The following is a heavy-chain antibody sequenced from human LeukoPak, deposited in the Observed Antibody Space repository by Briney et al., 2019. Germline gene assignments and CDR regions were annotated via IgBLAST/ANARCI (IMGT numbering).Heavy chain of an antibody. CDR3: ARGNRMTAMINWFDP. CDR2: IYYSGST. Sequence: SETLSLTCTVSGGSISSYYWSWIRQPPGKGLDWIGYIYYSGSTNFHPSLKSRVTISVDSSKNPFSLKLGSVTAADTAVYYCARGNRMTAMINWFDPWGQGTLVSVST. CDR1: GGSISSYY. J-gene: IGHJ5*02. D-gene: IGHD2-21*02. V-gene: IGHV4-59*01.